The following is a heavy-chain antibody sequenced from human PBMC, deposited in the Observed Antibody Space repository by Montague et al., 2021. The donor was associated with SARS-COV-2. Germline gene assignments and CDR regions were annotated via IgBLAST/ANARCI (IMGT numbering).Heavy chain of an antibody. CDR1: GGSINSNSYY. CDR2: FYYRGTT. CDR3: ATYLFSHKESSGYYYSLDS. Sequence: SETLSLTCTVSGGSINSNSYYWTWIRQPPGKGLEWVGFGSFYYRGTTYSNPSLNGPVTISINTSKTEFSLRLTSATAADTAVYYCATYLFSHKESSGYYYSLDSWGQGTLVAVSS. J-gene: IGHJ4*02. D-gene: IGHD3-22*01. V-gene: IGHV4-39*01.